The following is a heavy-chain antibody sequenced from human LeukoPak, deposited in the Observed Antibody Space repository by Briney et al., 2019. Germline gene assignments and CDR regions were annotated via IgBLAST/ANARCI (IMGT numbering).Heavy chain of an antibody. CDR1: GFTFSSYS. CDR3: ARDHKDSSGYSSYYMDV. J-gene: IGHJ6*03. CDR2: ISSSSSYI. Sequence: GGSLRLSCAASGFTFSSYSMNWVRQAPGKGLEWVSSISSSSSYIYYADSVKGRFTISRDNAKNSLYLQMNSLRAEDTAVYYCARDHKDSSGYSSYYMDVWGKGTTATVSS. D-gene: IGHD3-22*01. V-gene: IGHV3-21*01.